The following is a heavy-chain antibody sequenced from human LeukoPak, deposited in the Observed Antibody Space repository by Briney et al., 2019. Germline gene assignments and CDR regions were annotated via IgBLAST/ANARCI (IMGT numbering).Heavy chain of an antibody. J-gene: IGHJ4*02. CDR1: GFSFSSYS. CDR2: ISGSGKNI. Sequence: GGSLRLSCAASGFSFSSYSLNWVRQAPGKGLERVSSISGSGKNIYYADSVKGRFIISRDNAKNTLYLQVNNLRAEDTAVYYCARGPNSNWSGLDFWGQGTLLTVSS. D-gene: IGHD6-6*01. CDR3: ARGPNSNWSGLDF. V-gene: IGHV3-21*01.